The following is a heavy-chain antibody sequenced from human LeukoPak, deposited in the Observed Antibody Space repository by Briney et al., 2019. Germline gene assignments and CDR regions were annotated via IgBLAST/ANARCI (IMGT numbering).Heavy chain of an antibody. CDR2: INWNGGST. Sequence: GGSLRLSCAASGFTFDDYGMSWVRQAPGKGLEWVSGINWNGGSTGYVDSVRGRFTISRDNAKKSLYLQMNSLRDEDTAVYYCARGHHVNWFELGEYWGQGTPVTVSS. CDR3: ARGHHVNWFELGEY. D-gene: IGHD1-1*01. CDR1: GFTFDDYG. V-gene: IGHV3-20*04. J-gene: IGHJ4*02.